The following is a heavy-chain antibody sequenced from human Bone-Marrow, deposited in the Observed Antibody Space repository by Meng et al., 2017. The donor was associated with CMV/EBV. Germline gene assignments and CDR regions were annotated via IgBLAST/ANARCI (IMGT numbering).Heavy chain of an antibody. CDR3: ARAMIPPRGWFDP. CDR2: ISYDGSNK. D-gene: IGHD3-22*01. CDR1: GFTFSSYA. Sequence: GESLKISCAASGFTFSSYAMHWVRQAPGKGLEWVAVISYDGSNKYYADSVKGRFTISRDNSKNTLYLQMNSLRAEDTAVYYCARAMIPPRGWFDPWGQGTLVTVSS. J-gene: IGHJ5*02. V-gene: IGHV3-30-3*01.